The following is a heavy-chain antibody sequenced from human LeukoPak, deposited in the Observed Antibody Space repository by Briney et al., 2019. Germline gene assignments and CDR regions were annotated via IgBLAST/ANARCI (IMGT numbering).Heavy chain of an antibody. J-gene: IGHJ6*02. D-gene: IGHD3-3*01. CDR2: INHSGST. V-gene: IGHV4-34*01. Sequence: SETLSLTCAVYGGSFSGYYWSWIRQPPGKGLEWIGEINHSGSTNYNPSLKSRVTISVDTSKDQFSLKLSSVTAADTAVCYCARVLGFGVVQYGMDVWGQGTTVTVSS. CDR3: ARVLGFGVVQYGMDV. CDR1: GGSFSGYY.